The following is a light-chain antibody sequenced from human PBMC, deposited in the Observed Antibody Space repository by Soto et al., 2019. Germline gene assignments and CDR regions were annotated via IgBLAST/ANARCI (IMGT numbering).Light chain of an antibody. V-gene: IGLV2-14*01. CDR3: SSYTSSSILV. Sequence: ALTQPASVSGSPGQSITIPCTGTSSDVGGDNYVSWYRQYPGKAPKVMIYDVTYRPSGVSNRFSGSKSGNTASLTISGLQAEDEADYYCSSYTSSSILVFGGGTKVTVL. CDR1: SSDVGGDNY. J-gene: IGLJ2*01. CDR2: DVT.